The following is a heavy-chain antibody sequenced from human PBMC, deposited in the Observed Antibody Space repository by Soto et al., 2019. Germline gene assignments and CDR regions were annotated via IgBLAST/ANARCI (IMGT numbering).Heavy chain of an antibody. CDR1: GYSVSSSDYY. D-gene: IGHD2-15*01. J-gene: IGHJ6*02. CDR3: APLSVSLSGPYGIHV. Sequence: SETLSLTCSVSGYSVSSSDYYWAWIRPPPGKGLEWIGSMLYSGLTYYNPSLKSRVTLSVDTSKNQFSVRLNSVTASDTAVYYCAPLSVSLSGPYGIHVWGQGTTVTVSS. V-gene: IGHV4-39*01. CDR2: MLYSGLT.